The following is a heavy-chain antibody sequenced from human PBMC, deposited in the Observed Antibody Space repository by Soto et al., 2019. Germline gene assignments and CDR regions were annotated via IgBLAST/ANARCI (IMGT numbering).Heavy chain of an antibody. V-gene: IGHV3-64*01. Sequence: EVQLVESGGGLVQPGGSLRLSCAASGFTFSSYAMHWVRQAPGKGLEYVSAISSNGGSTYYASSVKGRFTISRDNSKNKLYLQMGRLRAEDMAVYHCARGPGYYFDYWGQGTLVTLSS. J-gene: IGHJ4*02. CDR3: ARGPGYYFDY. CDR1: GFTFSSYA. CDR2: ISSNGGST.